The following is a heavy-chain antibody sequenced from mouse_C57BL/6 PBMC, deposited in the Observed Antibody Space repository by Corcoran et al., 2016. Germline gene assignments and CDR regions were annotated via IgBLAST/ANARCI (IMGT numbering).Heavy chain of an antibody. Sequence: EVQLQQSGPELVKPGASVKMSCKASGYTFTDYYMHWVKQSHGKSLEWIGDINPNNGGTSYNQKFKGKATLTVDKSSSTAYMELRSLTSEDSAVYYCARGGRYGRLDVWGTGTTVTVSS. V-gene: IGHV1-34*01. J-gene: IGHJ1*03. CDR1: GYTFTDYY. CDR3: ARGGRYGRLDV. D-gene: IGHD1-1*01. CDR2: INPNNGGT.